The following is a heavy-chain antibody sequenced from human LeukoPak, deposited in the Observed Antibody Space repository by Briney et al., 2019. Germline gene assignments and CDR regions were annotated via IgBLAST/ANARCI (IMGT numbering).Heavy chain of an antibody. V-gene: IGHV1-2*02. CDR1: GYTFTGNY. J-gene: IGHJ4*02. CDR3: TRSTYSRYYFDY. Sequence: ASVKVSRKPSGYTFTGNYMHWGRQAPGQGLGWMGWINLNSGGTNYAQKFQGRVTMTRDTSISTAYMELSRLRSDDTAVYYCTRSTYSRYYFDYWGQGTLVTVSS. CDR2: INLNSGGT. D-gene: IGHD2-21*01.